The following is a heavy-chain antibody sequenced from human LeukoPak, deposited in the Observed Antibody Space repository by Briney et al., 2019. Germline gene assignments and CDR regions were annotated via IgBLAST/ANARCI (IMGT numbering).Heavy chain of an antibody. D-gene: IGHD1-26*01. CDR2: IKHGGSDK. Sequence: PGGSLRLSCAASGFTFSSYSRNWVRQAPGKGLEWVSNIKHGGSDKYYVDSVKGRFTISRDNSKNPLYLQMYSLRAEDTALYYFERGIELIKIVGAIGKLIWLDLWGERTLVTVSS. CDR1: GFTFSSYS. V-gene: IGHV3-7*05. J-gene: IGHJ5*02. CDR3: ERGIELIKIVGAIGKLIWLDL.